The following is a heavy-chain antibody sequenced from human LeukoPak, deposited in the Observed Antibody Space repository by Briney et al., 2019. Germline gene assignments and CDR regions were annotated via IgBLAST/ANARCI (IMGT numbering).Heavy chain of an antibody. CDR2: IKQDGSEK. J-gene: IGHJ4*02. Sequence: GGSLRLSCAASGFTFSSYWMSWVRQAPGKGLEWVANIKQDGSEKYYVDSVKGRFTISRDNAKNSLYLQMNSLRAEDTAVYYCARVIDGDTAMEPDYWGQGTPVTVSS. CDR3: ARVIDGDTAMEPDY. V-gene: IGHV3-7*01. CDR1: GFTFSSYW. D-gene: IGHD5-18*01.